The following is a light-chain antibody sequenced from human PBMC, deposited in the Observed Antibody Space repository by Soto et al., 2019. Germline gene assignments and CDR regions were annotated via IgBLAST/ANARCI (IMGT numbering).Light chain of an antibody. CDR3: QQYDTSPYT. J-gene: IGKJ2*01. CDR2: GAS. Sequence: EIVMTHSPSTLSFSPLERASLSCMASQSVRTSLAWYQQKPGQAPRLLIYGASSRETGIPATFSGSGSGTDFTLTISRPEPEDFAVYYCQQYDTSPYTFGQGTQLDIK. CDR1: QSVRTS. V-gene: IGKV3-20*01.